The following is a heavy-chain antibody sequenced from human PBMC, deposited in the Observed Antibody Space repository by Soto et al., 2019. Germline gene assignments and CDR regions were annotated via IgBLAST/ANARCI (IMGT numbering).Heavy chain of an antibody. D-gene: IGHD4-17*01. Sequence: QVQLVESGGGVVQPGRSLRLSCAASGFTFSSYGMHWVRQAPGKGLEWVAVIWYDGSNKYYADSVKGRFTISRDNSKNTLYLQMNSLRAEDTAVYYCARDLYGDYEPVDWGQGTLVTVSS. CDR1: GFTFSSYG. CDR3: ARDLYGDYEPVD. CDR2: IWYDGSNK. J-gene: IGHJ4*02. V-gene: IGHV3-33*01.